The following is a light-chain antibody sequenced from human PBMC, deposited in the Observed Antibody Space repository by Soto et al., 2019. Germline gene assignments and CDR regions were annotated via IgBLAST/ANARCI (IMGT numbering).Light chain of an antibody. CDR1: QSVLYSSNNKNY. V-gene: IGKV4-1*01. J-gene: IGKJ5*01. CDR3: QKYYSTPIN. CDR2: WAS. Sequence: DIVMTQSPDSLAVSLGERATINCKSSQSVLYSSNNKNYLAWYQQKPGQPPKLLIYWASTRESGVPDRFSGSGSGTDFTLTISSLQAEDVAVYYCQKYYSTPINFGQGKRREIK.